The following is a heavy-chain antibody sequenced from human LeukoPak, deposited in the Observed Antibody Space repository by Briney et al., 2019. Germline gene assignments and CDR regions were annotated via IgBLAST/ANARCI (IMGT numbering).Heavy chain of an antibody. Sequence: PGRSLRLSCAASGFTFSSYAMHWVRQAPGKGLEWVAVISYDGSNKYYADSVKGRFTISRDNSKNTLYLQMNSLRDEDTAVYYCAKDQDLFDYGDYFDYWGQGTLVTVSS. J-gene: IGHJ4*02. CDR2: ISYDGSNK. V-gene: IGHV3-30*04. CDR1: GFTFSSYA. D-gene: IGHD4-17*01. CDR3: AKDQDLFDYGDYFDY.